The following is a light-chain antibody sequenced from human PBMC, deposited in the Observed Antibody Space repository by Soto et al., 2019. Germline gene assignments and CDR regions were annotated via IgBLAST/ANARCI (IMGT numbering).Light chain of an antibody. J-gene: IGKJ3*01. CDR2: KAS. CDR1: QSISSW. CDR3: QQYNSYPLT. V-gene: IGKV1-5*03. Sequence: DIPMTQSPSTLSASVGDRVTITCRASQSISSWLAWYQQKPGKAPKLLIYKASSLESGVPSRLSDSRSGTQFTLTISSQQPDDFATYYCQQYNSYPLTFGPGTKVDIK.